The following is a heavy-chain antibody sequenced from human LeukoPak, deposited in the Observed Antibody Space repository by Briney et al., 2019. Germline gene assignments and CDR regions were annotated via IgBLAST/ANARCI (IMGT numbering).Heavy chain of an antibody. D-gene: IGHD6-19*01. CDR1: GFTINNYG. Sequence: PGGSLRLSCVVSGFTINNYGMTWVRQAPGRGLQWVSSISVNGDATGYADSVKGRFTISRDNSKNTLYLQMNSLRVEDTAVYYCAKLYSSGRYYFDYWGQGTLVTVSS. J-gene: IGHJ4*02. CDR2: ISVNGDAT. CDR3: AKLYSSGRYYFDY. V-gene: IGHV3-23*01.